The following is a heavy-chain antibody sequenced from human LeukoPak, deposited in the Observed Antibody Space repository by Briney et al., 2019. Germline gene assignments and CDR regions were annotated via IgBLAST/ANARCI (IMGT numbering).Heavy chain of an antibody. J-gene: IGHJ4*02. CDR2: ISGDSRYI. Sequence: GGSLRLSCAASGFTFTTYAMSWVRQAPGKGLEWVSAISGDSRYIYYADSVRGRFTISRDNAENSLYLQMNSLRVEDTAVYYCARAPTVLVGYCSSSSCQADYWGQGTLVTVSS. CDR3: ARAPTVLVGYCSSSSCQADY. CDR1: GFTFTTYA. D-gene: IGHD2-2*01. V-gene: IGHV3-21*01.